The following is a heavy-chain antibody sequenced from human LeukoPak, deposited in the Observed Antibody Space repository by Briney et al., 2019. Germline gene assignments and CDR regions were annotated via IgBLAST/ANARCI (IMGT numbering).Heavy chain of an antibody. J-gene: IGHJ6*03. CDR3: ARDPYSGSYGDYYYYYMDV. Sequence: GRSLRLSCAASGFTFSSYATHWVRQAPGKGLEWVATISYDGSDTYYADSVKGRFTISRDNAKNSLYLQMNSLRAEDTAVYYCARDPYSGSYGDYYYYYMDVWGKGTTVTISS. D-gene: IGHD1-26*01. CDR1: GFTFSSYA. CDR2: ISYDGSDT. V-gene: IGHV3-30*04.